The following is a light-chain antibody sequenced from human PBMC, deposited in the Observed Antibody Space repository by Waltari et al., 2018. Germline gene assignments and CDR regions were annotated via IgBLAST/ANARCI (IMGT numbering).Light chain of an antibody. CDR3: QQANLTPLT. J-gene: IGKJ4*01. V-gene: IGKV1-39*01. CDR2: GAS. Sequence: DIQMTQSPSSLSASVGDTVTITCRASQSINSYLNWYQQKPGKAPKLLIYGASSLESGVPSRFSGSGSGTDFTLTISSLQPEDFATYYCQQANLTPLTFGGGTKVEIK. CDR1: QSINSY.